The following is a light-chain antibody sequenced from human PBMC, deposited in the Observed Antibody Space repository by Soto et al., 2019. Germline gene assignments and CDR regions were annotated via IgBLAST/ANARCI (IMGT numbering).Light chain of an antibody. Sequence: EIVMTQSPASLSVSPGEGATLSCRASQSVSSDLAWYQKKPGQAPRLRIYGASTRATGIPARFSGSGSGTEFTLTISSLQSEDFAVYYCQQYNNWPFTFGQGTRLEIK. J-gene: IGKJ5*01. CDR2: GAS. V-gene: IGKV3-15*01. CDR1: QSVSSD. CDR3: QQYNNWPFT.